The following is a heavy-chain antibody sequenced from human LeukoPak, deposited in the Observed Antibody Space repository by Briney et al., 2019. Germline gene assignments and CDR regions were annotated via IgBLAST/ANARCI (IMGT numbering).Heavy chain of an antibody. D-gene: IGHD1-26*01. CDR2: INHSGST. CDR3: ARMRSALGYYYYGMDV. CDR1: GGSFSGYY. V-gene: IGHV4-34*01. Sequence: PSETLSLTCAVYGGSFSGYYWSWIRQPPGKGLEWIGEINHSGSTNYNPSLKSRVTISVDTSKNQFSLKLSSVTAADTAVYYCARMRSALGYYYYGMDVWGQGTTVTVS. J-gene: IGHJ6*02.